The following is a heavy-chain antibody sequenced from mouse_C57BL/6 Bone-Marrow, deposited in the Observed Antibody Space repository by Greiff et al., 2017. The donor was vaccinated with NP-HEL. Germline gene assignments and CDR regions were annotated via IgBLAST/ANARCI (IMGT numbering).Heavy chain of an antibody. CDR2: IDPSDSYT. CDR1: GYTFTSYW. V-gene: IGHV1-50*01. J-gene: IGHJ3*01. D-gene: IGHD3-2*02. Sequence: VPLQQPGAELVKPGASVKLSCKASGYTFTSYWMQWVTQRPGQGLAWIGEIDPSDSYTNYNQKFKGKATLTVDTSSSTAYMQLSSLTSEDSAVYYCARGAAQAFAYWGQGTLVTVSA. CDR3: ARGAAQAFAY.